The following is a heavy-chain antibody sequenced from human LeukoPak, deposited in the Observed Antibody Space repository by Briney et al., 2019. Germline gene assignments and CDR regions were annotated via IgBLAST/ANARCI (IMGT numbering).Heavy chain of an antibody. CDR1: GFTVSTNY. V-gene: IGHV3-66*01. CDR2: VYMGGTT. J-gene: IGHJ4*02. CDR3: ARGLLRDGYTYTYSFDY. D-gene: IGHD5-18*01. Sequence: LGGSLRLSCAASGFTVSTNYMNWVRQAPGKGLEWVSVVYMGGTTYYADSVKGRFTISRDSTKNTIYLQMNNLRAEDTAVYYCARGLLRDGYTYTYSFDYWGQGALVTVSS.